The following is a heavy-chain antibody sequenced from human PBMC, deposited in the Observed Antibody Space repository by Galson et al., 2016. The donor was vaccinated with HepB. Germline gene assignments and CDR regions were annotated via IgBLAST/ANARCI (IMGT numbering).Heavy chain of an antibody. CDR3: ARDMEAAAGSLDVDY. CDR2: IYYNGNT. Sequence: ETLSLTCSVSGGSISTSDFYWGWIRQPPGKGLEWIGSIYYNGNTYYNPSLRSRVTLSLDTSKNQFSLNLSSVTAADTAVYYCARDMEAAAGSLDVDYWGQGTLVTVSS. D-gene: IGHD6-13*01. V-gene: IGHV4-39*07. J-gene: IGHJ4*02. CDR1: GGSISTSDFY.